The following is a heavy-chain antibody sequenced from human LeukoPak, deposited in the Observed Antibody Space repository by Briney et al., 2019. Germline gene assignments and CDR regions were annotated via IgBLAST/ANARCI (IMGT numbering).Heavy chain of an antibody. Sequence: SGGSLRLSCAASGFTFSSYSTNWVGQAPGKGLEWVGRIKSKTDGGTTDYAAPVKGRFTISRDDSKNTLYLQMNSLKAEDTAVYYCTTDDHGNWFDPWGQGTLVTVSS. V-gene: IGHV3-15*07. CDR3: TTDDHGNWFDP. J-gene: IGHJ5*02. CDR2: IKSKTDGGTT. CDR1: GFTFSSYS.